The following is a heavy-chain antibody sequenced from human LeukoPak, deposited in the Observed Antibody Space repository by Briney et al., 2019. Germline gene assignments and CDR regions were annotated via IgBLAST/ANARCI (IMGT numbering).Heavy chain of an antibody. V-gene: IGHV3-74*01. J-gene: IGHJ4*02. CDR1: GFTFSNYW. CDR2: INSDGSST. D-gene: IGHD1-14*01. CDR3: GNGIHPSGY. Sequence: GGSLRLSCAASGFTFSNYWMHWVRQAPGKGLVWVSRINSDGSSTNYADSVKGRFTISRDNAKNTVYLEMNSLRAEDTAVYYCGNGIHPSGYWGQGTLVTVSS.